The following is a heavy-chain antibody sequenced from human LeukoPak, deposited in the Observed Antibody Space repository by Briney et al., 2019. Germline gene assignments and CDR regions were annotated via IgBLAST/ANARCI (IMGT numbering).Heavy chain of an antibody. CDR1: GFTFSNYE. V-gene: IGHV3-48*03. D-gene: IGHD4-23*01. Sequence: GGSLRLSCAASGFTFSNYEMHWVRQAPGKGLEWVSYISSSSSTIYYADSVKGRFTISRDNAKNSLYLQLNSLRAEDTAVYYCATDYGANSGGFDYWGQGTLVTVSS. CDR3: ATDYGANSGGFDY. J-gene: IGHJ4*02. CDR2: ISSSSSTI.